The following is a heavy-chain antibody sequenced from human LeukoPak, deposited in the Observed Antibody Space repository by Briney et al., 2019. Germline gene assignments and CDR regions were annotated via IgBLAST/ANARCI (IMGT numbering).Heavy chain of an antibody. CDR2: SYYSGST. D-gene: IGHD5-18*01. CDR3: ARGVDTAMGVGY. CDR1: GGSISSGDYY. Sequence: PSQTLSLTCTVSGGSISSGDYYWSWIRQPPGKGLEWIGYSYYSGSTYYNPSLKSRVNISVDTSKNQFSLKLSSVTAADTAVYYCARGVDTAMGVGYWGQGTLVTVSS. J-gene: IGHJ4*02. V-gene: IGHV4-30-4*08.